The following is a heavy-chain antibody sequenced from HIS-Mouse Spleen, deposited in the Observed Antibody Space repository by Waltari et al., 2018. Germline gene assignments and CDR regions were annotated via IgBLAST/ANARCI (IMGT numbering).Heavy chain of an antibody. V-gene: IGHV3-30*18. CDR3: AKDKHHAFDY. CDR2: ISNDGRNK. J-gene: IGHJ4*02. Sequence: QVQLVESGGGVVQPGRSLRLSCAASGFTFSSSGMHWVRQAPGKGLWWVAVISNDGRNKYYADSVKGRFTISRDNSKNTLYLQMNSLRAEDTAVYYCAKDKHHAFDYWGQGTLVTVSS. CDR1: GFTFSSSG.